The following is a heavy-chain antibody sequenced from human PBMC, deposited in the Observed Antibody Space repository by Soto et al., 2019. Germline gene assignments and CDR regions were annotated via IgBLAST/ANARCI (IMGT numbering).Heavy chain of an antibody. CDR3: ATLTGYSSGWSDY. CDR1: GFTFSSYG. Sequence: QVQLVESGGGVVQPGRSLRLSWAASGFTFSSYGMHWVSQAPGKGMEWVAVISYDGSNKYYADSVKGRFAISRDNSENTLYLQMNSRSAEDTAVYYCATLTGYSSGWSDYWCQGTLDTVSS. V-gene: IGHV3-30*03. CDR2: ISYDGSNK. J-gene: IGHJ4*02. D-gene: IGHD6-19*01.